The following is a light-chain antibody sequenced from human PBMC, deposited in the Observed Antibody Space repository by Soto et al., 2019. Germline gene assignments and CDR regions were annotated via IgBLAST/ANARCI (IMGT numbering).Light chain of an antibody. CDR2: AAS. Sequence: DIQMTQSPSSLSASVGDRVTITCRASQGISSWLAWYQQKPEKAPKSLIYAASSLQRGVPPRFSGSTSGAESTLTITGLQPDDLGTYYCQHTTDFTFGQGTKVDIK. CDR3: QHTTDFT. J-gene: IGKJ2*01. V-gene: IGKV1D-16*01. CDR1: QGISSW.